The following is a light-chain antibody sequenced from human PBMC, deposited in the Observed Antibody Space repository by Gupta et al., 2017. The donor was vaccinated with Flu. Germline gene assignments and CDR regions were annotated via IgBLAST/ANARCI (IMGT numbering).Light chain of an antibody. J-gene: IGLJ1*01. Sequence: SITISCSGTSSDVGFYNRVSWYQHLPGKLPMVIIYDVTYRPSGVSNRFSGSKSGDTASLTITGLQAGDEGDYYCKSYTVRNTYVFGSGTKVTVL. CDR1: SSDVGFYNR. CDR3: KSYTVRNTYV. CDR2: DVT. V-gene: IGLV2-14*03.